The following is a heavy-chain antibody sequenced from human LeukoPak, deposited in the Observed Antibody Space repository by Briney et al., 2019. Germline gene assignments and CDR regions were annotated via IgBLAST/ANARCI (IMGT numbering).Heavy chain of an antibody. D-gene: IGHD4-17*01. CDR1: GGSISSGDYY. J-gene: IGHJ6*02. Sequence: SQTLSLTCTVSGGSISSGDYYWSWIRQPPGKGLEWIGYIYYSGSTYYNPSLMSRVTISVDTSKNQFSLKLSSVTAADTAVYYCASHDYGDYYGMDVWGQGTTVTVSS. CDR3: ASHDYGDYYGMDV. CDR2: IYYSGST. V-gene: IGHV4-30-4*01.